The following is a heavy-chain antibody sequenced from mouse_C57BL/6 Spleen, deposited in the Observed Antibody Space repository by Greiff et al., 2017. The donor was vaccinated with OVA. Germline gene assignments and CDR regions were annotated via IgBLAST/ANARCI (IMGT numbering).Heavy chain of an antibody. CDR3: ARQAYGSSWGYAMDY. CDR1: GYTFTSYW. J-gene: IGHJ4*01. CDR2: IYPGSGST. D-gene: IGHD1-1*01. V-gene: IGHV1-55*01. Sequence: VKLKQPGAELVKPGASVKMSCKASGYTFTSYWITWVKQRPGQGLEWIGDIYPGSGSTNYNEKFKSKATLTVDTSSSTAYMQLSSLTSEDSAVYYCARQAYGSSWGYAMDYWGQGTSVTVSS.